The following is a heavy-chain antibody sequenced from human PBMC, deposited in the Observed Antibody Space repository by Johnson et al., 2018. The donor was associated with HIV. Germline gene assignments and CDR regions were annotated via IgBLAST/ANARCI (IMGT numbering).Heavy chain of an antibody. J-gene: IGHJ3*02. V-gene: IGHV3-30*02. CDR2: IRYDGSNK. D-gene: IGHD6-6*01. CDR3: ARVEQLGAFDI. Sequence: QVQLVESGGGVVQPGRSLRLSCAASGFTFSSHPMHWVRQAPGKGLEWVAFIRYDGSNKYYADSVEGRFTISSDNSKNTLYLQMNSLGVEDTAVYYCARVEQLGAFDIWCQGTMVTFSS. CDR1: GFTFSSHP.